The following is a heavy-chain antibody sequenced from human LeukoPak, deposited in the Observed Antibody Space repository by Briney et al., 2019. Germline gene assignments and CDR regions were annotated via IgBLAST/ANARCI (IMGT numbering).Heavy chain of an antibody. D-gene: IGHD3-22*01. CDR2: IYYSGST. Sequence: SQTLSLTCTVSGGSISSGDYYWSWIRQPPGKGLEWIGYIYYSGSTYYNPSLKSRVTISVDTSKNQFSLKLSSVTAADTAVYYCARDGQSSGYFELPQPRGWFDPWGQGTLVTVSS. V-gene: IGHV4-30-4*01. J-gene: IGHJ5*02. CDR3: ARDGQSSGYFELPQPRGWFDP. CDR1: GGSISSGDYY.